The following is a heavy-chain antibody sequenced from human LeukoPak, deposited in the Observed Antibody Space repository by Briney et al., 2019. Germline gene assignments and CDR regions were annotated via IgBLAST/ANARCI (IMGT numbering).Heavy chain of an antibody. D-gene: IGHD2-2*01. CDR1: GGSFSGYY. V-gene: IGHV4-34*01. Sequence: SETLSLTCAVYGGSFSGYYWSWIRQPPGKGLGWIGEINHSGSTNYNPSLKSRVTISVDTSKNQFSLKLSSVSAADTAVYYCARAMPDCSSTSCYSVWGQGTLVTVYS. CDR2: INHSGST. J-gene: IGHJ4*02. CDR3: ARAMPDCSSTSCYSV.